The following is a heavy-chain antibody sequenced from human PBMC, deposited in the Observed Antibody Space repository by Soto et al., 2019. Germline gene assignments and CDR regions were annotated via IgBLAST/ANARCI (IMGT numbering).Heavy chain of an antibody. CDR3: ARHHGPTTSENWFDP. V-gene: IGHV1-18*01. J-gene: IGHJ5*02. CDR2: ISTYSGDT. Sequence: GPSVTVSCKASGYTFFTYDISWVRQAPGQGLEWMGWISTYSGDTKYAQKFQGRVTMTTDTSTTTAYLELRSLRSDDTAVYYCARHHGPTTSENWFDPWGQGTLVTVSS. CDR1: GYTFFTYD. D-gene: IGHD5-12*01.